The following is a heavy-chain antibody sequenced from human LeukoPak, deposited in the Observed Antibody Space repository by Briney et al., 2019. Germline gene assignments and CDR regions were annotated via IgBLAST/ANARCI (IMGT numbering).Heavy chain of an antibody. D-gene: IGHD5-12*01. CDR2: IYRGGVT. Sequence: GGSLRLSCAASGFTVGSNYMNWVRQTPGKGLEWVSVIYRGGVTYYADSVKGRFTISRDISKNTLYLQMNSLRVDDTAVYYCATLGWLHPDYWGQGILVTVSS. V-gene: IGHV3-53*01. CDR1: GFTVGSNY. J-gene: IGHJ4*02. CDR3: ATLGWLHPDY.